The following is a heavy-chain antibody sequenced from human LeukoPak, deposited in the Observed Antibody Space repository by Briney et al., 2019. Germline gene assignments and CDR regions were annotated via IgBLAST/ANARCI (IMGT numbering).Heavy chain of an antibody. V-gene: IGHV4-39*01. Sequence: PSETLSLTCTVSGDSISSSTYDWGWLRQPPGKGLEWIGNIYYSGSSYYNPSLHSRATISLHTSKNQIPLRLSSVAAADTAVYYCARRSTSPLTAHYIDFLGKGSTVTVSS. CDR1: GDSISSSTYD. D-gene: IGHD5/OR15-5a*01. J-gene: IGHJ6*03. CDR3: ARRSTSPLTAHYIDF. CDR2: IYYSGSS.